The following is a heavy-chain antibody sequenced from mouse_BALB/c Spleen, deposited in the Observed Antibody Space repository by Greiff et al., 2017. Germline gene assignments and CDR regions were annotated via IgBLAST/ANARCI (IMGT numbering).Heavy chain of an antibody. V-gene: IGHV1-62-2*01. CDR2: FYPGSGSI. CDR3: ARHEEGYGTYWYFDV. CDR1: GYTFTEYI. Sequence: QVHVKQSGAELVKPGASVKLSCKASGYTFTEYIIHWVKQRSGQGLEWIGWFYPGSGSIKYNEKFKDKATLTADKSSSTVYMELSRLTSEDSAVYFCARHEEGYGTYWYFDVWGAGTTVTVSS. J-gene: IGHJ1*01. D-gene: IGHD2-10*02.